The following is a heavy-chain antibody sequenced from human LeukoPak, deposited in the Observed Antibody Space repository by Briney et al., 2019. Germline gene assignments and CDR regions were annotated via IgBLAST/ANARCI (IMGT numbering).Heavy chain of an antibody. V-gene: IGHV4-59*01. CDR1: GGSISSYY. CDR2: IYYSGST. Sequence: SETLSLTCTVSGGSISSYYWSWIRQPPGKGLEWIGYIYYSGSTNYNPSLKSRVTISVDTSKNQFSLKLSSVTAADTAVYYCARGGWYFDVWGRGTLVTVSS. J-gene: IGHJ2*01. CDR3: ARGGWYFDV.